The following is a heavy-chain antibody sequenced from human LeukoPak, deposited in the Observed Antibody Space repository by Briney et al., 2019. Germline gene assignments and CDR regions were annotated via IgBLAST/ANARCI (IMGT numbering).Heavy chain of an antibody. CDR3: AREGDFYSGSPDAFDI. CDR1: GFTFSSYS. J-gene: IGHJ3*02. D-gene: IGHD1-26*01. Sequence: GGSLRLSCAASGFTFSSYSMNWVRQAPGKGLEWVSSISSSSSYIYYADSVKGRFTISRDNAKNSLYLQMNSLRAEDTAVYYCAREGDFYSGSPDAFDIWGQGTMVTVSS. CDR2: ISSSSSYI. V-gene: IGHV3-21*01.